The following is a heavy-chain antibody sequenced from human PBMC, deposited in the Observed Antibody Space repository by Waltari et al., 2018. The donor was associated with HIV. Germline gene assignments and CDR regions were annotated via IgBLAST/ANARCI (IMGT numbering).Heavy chain of an antibody. CDR2: ISWDGGST. J-gene: IGHJ4*02. CDR1: GFLLDDYA. Sequence: DVQLVESGGVVVQPGGSLRLSCAVSGFLLDDYAMHCAPPAPGKGLEWVFLISWDGGSTYYADSVKGRFTISRDNSKNSLYLQMNSLRAEDTALYYCAKERGFGELWLFDYWGQGTLVTVSS. CDR3: AKERGFGELWLFDY. D-gene: IGHD3-10*01. V-gene: IGHV3-43D*04.